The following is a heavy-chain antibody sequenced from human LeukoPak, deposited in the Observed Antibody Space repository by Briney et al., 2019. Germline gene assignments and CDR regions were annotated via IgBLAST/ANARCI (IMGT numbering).Heavy chain of an antibody. Sequence: GGSLRLPCAASGFTVSSNYMSWVRQAPGKGLEWVSVIYSGGSTYYADSVKGRFTISRDNSKNTLYLQMNSLRAEDTAVYYCARVVAGDLYYFDYWGQGTLVTVSS. D-gene: IGHD2-21*02. CDR1: GFTVSSNY. V-gene: IGHV3-53*01. CDR3: ARVVAGDLYYFDY. J-gene: IGHJ4*02. CDR2: IYSGGST.